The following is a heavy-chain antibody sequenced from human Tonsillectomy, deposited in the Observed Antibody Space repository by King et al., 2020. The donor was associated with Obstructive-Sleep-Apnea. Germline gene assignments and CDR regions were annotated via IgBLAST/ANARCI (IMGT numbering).Heavy chain of an antibody. CDR1: GGSFSGYY. CDR3: RGMGVVVVAAHQMFDP. V-gene: IGHV4-34*01. J-gene: IGHJ5*02. Sequence: HVQLQQWGAGLLKPSETLSLTCAVYGGSFSGYYWSWIRQPPGKGLEWIGEINHSGSTNYNPSLKSRVTISVDTSKNQFSLKLSSVTAADTAVDYCRGMGVVVVAAHQMFDPWGQGTLVTVSS. CDR2: INHSGST. D-gene: IGHD2-15*01.